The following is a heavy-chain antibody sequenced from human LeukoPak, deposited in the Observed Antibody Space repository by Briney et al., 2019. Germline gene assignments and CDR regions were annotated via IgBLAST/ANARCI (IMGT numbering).Heavy chain of an antibody. CDR1: GYPFTTYT. Sequence: ASVKVSCNASGYPFTTYTLNWVRQAPGQGLEWMGWIDTTTGKPTYAQAFTGRFVFSLDTSVSTAFLQINSLKAEDTAVYYCARGIGAFDIWGQGTGVIVSS. CDR2: IDTTTGKP. J-gene: IGHJ3*02. D-gene: IGHD3-3*01. V-gene: IGHV7-4-1*02. CDR3: ARGIGAFDI.